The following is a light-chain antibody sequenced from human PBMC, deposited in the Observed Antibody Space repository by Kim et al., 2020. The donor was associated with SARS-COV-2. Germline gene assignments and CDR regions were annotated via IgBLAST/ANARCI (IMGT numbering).Light chain of an antibody. V-gene: IGKV2-28*01. Sequence: DIVMTQSPLSLPVTPGEPASISCRSSQSLLHSNGYNYLDWYLQKPGQSPQLLIYLGSNRASGVPDRFSGSGSGTDFTLKISRGEAEDVGVYYCMQALQTPYTFGQGTKLKI. CDR1: QSLLHSNGYNY. J-gene: IGKJ2*01. CDR2: LGS. CDR3: MQALQTPYT.